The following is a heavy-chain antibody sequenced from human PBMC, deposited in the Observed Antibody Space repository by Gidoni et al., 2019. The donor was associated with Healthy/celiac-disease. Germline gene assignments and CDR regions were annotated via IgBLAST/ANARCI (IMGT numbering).Heavy chain of an antibody. V-gene: IGHV4-39*07. Sequence: QLQLQESGPGLVKPSETLSLTRTVSGGSISSSSYYWGWIRQPPGKGLEWIGSIYYSGSTYYNPSLKSRVTISVDTSKNQFSLKLSSVTAADTAVYYCARVHLVGATIDYWGQGTLVTVSS. CDR2: IYYSGST. D-gene: IGHD1-26*01. J-gene: IGHJ4*02. CDR1: GGSISSSSYY. CDR3: ARVHLVGATIDY.